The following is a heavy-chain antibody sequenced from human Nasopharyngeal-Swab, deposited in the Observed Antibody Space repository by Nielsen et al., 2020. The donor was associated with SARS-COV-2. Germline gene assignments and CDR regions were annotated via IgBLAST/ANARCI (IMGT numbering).Heavy chain of an antibody. J-gene: IGHJ4*02. CDR2: ISGSSGII. CDR1: GFTFSNYS. CDR3: ARPRYSSSWGPFDY. D-gene: IGHD6-13*01. V-gene: IGHV3-48*02. Sequence: GESLKISCAASGFTFSNYSMNWVRQAPGKGLEWISYISGSSGIIYYADSVKGRFTISRDNAKNSLFLQMNSLRDEDTAVYYCARPRYSSSWGPFDYWGQGTLVTVSS.